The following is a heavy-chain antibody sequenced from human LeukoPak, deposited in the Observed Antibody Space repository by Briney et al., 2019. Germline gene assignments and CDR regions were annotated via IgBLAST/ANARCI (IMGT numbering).Heavy chain of an antibody. Sequence: GASVKVSCKASGYTFTSYDISWVRQAPGQGLEWMGWISAYNGNTNYAQKLQGRVTMTTDTSTSTAYMELRSLRSDDTAVYYCARGMDGYCSGGSCPGVFDYWGQGTLVTVSS. CDR3: ARGMDGYCSGGSCPGVFDY. V-gene: IGHV1-18*01. J-gene: IGHJ4*02. CDR1: GYTFTSYD. D-gene: IGHD2-15*01. CDR2: ISAYNGNT.